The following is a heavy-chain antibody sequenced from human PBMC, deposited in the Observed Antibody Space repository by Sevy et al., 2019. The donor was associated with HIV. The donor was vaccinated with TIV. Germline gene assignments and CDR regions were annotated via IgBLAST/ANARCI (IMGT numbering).Heavy chain of an antibody. CDR1: GGPFNTYA. D-gene: IGHD1-1*01. CDR2: IIPLFRTT. J-gene: IGHJ6*02. Sequence: AAVKVSCKASGGPFNTYAITWIRQAPGQGLERMGGIIPLFRTTNYSQKFQGRVTIYADESRTTAYMELSSLRSDDTAVYYCTSEVGGSVQLECLTHYYGVDVWGQGTTVTVSS. V-gene: IGHV1-69*13. CDR3: TSEVGGSVQLECLTHYYGVDV.